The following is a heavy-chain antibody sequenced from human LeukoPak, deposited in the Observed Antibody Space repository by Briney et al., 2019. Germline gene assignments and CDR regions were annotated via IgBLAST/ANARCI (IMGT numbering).Heavy chain of an antibody. J-gene: IGHJ5*02. V-gene: IGHV4-4*02. CDR3: ARGGNKWELDNWFDP. CDR2: IFHSGST. D-gene: IGHD1-26*01. Sequence: SWTLSLTCAVPGGSISSSNWWSWVRQPPGKGLEWIGEIFHSGSTNYNPSLKSRVTISVDKSKNQFSLKLNSVTAADTAVYYCARGGNKWELDNWFDPWGQGTLVTVSS. CDR1: GGSISSSNW.